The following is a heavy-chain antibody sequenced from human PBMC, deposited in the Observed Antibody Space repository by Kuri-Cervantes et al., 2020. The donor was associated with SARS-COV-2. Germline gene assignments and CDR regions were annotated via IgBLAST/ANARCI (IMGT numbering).Heavy chain of an antibody. V-gene: IGHV1-69*13. CDR3: ARDAGTTVY. D-gene: IGHD1-7*01. CDR2: IIPIFGTA. CDR1: GYTFTSYG. J-gene: IGHJ4*02. Sequence: SVKVSCKASGYTFTSYGISWVRQAPGQGPEWMGGIIPIFGTANYAQKFQGRVTITADESTSTAYMELSSLRSEDTAVYYCARDAGTTVYWGQGTLVTVSS.